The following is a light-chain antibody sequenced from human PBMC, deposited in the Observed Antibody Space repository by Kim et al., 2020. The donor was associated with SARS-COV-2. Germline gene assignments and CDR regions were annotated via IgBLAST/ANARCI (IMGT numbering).Light chain of an antibody. V-gene: IGKV1-5*03. CDR2: KAS. CDR3: QQYNSFWT. CDR1: QSISSW. J-gene: IGKJ1*01. Sequence: IQMTQSPSTLSAFVGDRVTITCRASQSISSWLAWYQQKPGKAPKLLIYKASTLESGVPSRFSGSGSGTEFTLTISSLQPDDSATYYCQQYNSFWTFGQGTRVDIK.